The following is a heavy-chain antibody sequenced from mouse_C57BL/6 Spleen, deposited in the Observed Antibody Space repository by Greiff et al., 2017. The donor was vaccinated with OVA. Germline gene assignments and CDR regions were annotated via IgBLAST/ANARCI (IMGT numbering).Heavy chain of an antibody. CDR1: GYTFTSYW. Sequence: QVQLQQPGAELVKPGASVKLSCKASGYTFTSYWMHWVKQRPGQGLEWIGMIHPNSGSTNYNEKFKSKATLTVDKASSTAYMQLSSLTSEDSAVYCCARDYYGSSPDYWGQGTTLTVSS. CDR3: ARDYYGSSPDY. D-gene: IGHD1-1*01. J-gene: IGHJ2*01. CDR2: IHPNSGST. V-gene: IGHV1-64*01.